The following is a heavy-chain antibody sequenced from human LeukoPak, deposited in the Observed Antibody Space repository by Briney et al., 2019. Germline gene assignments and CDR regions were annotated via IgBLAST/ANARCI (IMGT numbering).Heavy chain of an antibody. CDR3: ATWRTAKTGFDY. CDR2: IYYSGSP. CDR1: GGSLSNNNYY. V-gene: IGHV4-39*01. J-gene: IGHJ4*02. Sequence: PLETLSLTCTVSGGSLSNNNYYWAWIRQPPGKGLECIGSIYYSGSPYYNPSLKSRVTISVDTSKNQFSLRLSSVTAADTAVYYCATWRTAKTGFDYWGQGTLVTVSS. D-gene: IGHD1-1*01.